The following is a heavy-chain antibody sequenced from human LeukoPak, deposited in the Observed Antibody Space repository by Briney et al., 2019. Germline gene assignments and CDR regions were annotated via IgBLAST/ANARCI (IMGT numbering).Heavy chain of an antibody. CDR3: AHKRNWVFVY. Sequence: SGPTLVRPTQTLTLTCTFSGFSLSTNAVGVGWIRQPPGKALEWLALIYWNGDRRYSPSLQSRLSITKDTSKNQVVLTMTNMDPVDTATYCCAHKRNWVFVYWGQGTLVTVSS. V-gene: IGHV2-5*01. D-gene: IGHD7-27*01. J-gene: IGHJ4*02. CDR2: IYWNGDR. CDR1: GFSLSTNAVG.